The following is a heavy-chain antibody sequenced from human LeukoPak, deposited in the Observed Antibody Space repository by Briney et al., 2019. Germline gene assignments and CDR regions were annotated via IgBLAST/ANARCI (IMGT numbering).Heavy chain of an antibody. CDR2: ISSSSSNI. J-gene: IGHJ4*02. CDR1: GFTFTIYS. D-gene: IGHD3-22*01. Sequence: PGGSLRLSCAASGFTFTIYSMNWVRGAPRKGLEWGSSISSSSSNIYYADSVKGRHTISRDQAKKSLYLKMNSLRGEDTAVYYCARDYDSSGFYDYWGQGTLVTVSS. V-gene: IGHV3-21*01. CDR3: ARDYDSSGFYDY.